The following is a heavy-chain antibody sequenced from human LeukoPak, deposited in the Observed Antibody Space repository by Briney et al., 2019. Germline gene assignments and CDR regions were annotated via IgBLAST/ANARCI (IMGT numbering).Heavy chain of an antibody. V-gene: IGHV3-7*01. Sequence: GGSLRLSCAASGFTFSSYWMSWVRQAPGKGLEWVANIKQDGSEKNYVDSVEGRFTISRDNAKNSLYLQMNSLRAEDTAVYYCARAGGSSWADHWGQGTLVTVSS. CDR2: IKQDGSEK. D-gene: IGHD6-13*01. J-gene: IGHJ5*02. CDR3: ARAGGSSWADH. CDR1: GFTFSSYW.